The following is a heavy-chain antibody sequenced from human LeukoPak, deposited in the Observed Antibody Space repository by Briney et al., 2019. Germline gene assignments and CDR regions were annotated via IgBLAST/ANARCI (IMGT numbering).Heavy chain of an antibody. V-gene: IGHV3-7*01. D-gene: IGHD3-22*01. Sequence: GGSLRLSCAASGFTFSGYYMSWVRQAPGKGLEWVANINQDGSGKYYVDSVKGRFTISRDNAKNSVYLQMNSLRAEDTAVYYCARTDPHSSGYCYYWGQGTLVTVSS. CDR1: GFTFSGYY. CDR3: ARTDPHSSGYCYY. CDR2: INQDGSGK. J-gene: IGHJ4*02.